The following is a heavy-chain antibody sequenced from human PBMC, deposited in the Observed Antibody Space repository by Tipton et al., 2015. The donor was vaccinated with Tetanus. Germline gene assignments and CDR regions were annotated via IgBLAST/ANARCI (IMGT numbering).Heavy chain of an antibody. CDR3: ARDQPSGYGMDV. V-gene: IGHV4-4*02. Sequence: TLSLTCAVSGGSISTNNWWYWVRQPPGKGLEWIGEIFHSGSTNYSPSLKSRVTISVDKSKNQFSPKLSSVTAADTAVYYCARDQPSGYGMDVWGQGTTVTVSS. CDR2: IFHSGST. CDR1: GGSISTNNW. J-gene: IGHJ6*02.